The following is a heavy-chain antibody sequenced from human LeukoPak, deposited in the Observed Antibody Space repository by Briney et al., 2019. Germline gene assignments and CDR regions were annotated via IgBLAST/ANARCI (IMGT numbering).Heavy chain of an antibody. V-gene: IGHV5-51*01. CDR1: GYSFTSYW. J-gene: IGHJ4*02. D-gene: IGHD5-18*01. CDR3: ARTTERGYSYGYYFDY. Sequence: GESLKISCKGSGYSFTSYWIGWVRQMPGKGLEWIGIIYPGDSDTRYSPSFQGQVTISADKSISTAYLQWSSLKASDTAMYYCARTTERGYSYGYYFDYWGQGTLVTVSS. CDR2: IYPGDSDT.